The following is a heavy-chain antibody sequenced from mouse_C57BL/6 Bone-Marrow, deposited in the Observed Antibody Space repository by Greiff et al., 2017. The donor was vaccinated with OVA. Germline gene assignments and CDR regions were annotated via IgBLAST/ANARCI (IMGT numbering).Heavy chain of an antibody. CDR2: ISDGGSYT. J-gene: IGHJ1*03. CDR1: GFTFSSYA. V-gene: IGHV5-4*01. Sequence: DVQLVESGGGLVKPGGSLKLSCAASGFTFSSYAMSWVRQTPEKRLEWVATISDGGSYTYYPDNVKGRFTISRDNAKNNLYLQMSHLKSEDTAMYYCARHDYGSSPKYFDVWGTGTTVTVSS. D-gene: IGHD1-1*01. CDR3: ARHDYGSSPKYFDV.